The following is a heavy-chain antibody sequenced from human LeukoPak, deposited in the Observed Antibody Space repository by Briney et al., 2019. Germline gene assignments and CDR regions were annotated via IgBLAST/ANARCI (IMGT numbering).Heavy chain of an antibody. CDR3: ASLRISRFFGELLDYYGMDV. D-gene: IGHD3-10*01. CDR1: GGSISSGGYS. CDR2: IYHSGST. Sequence: SETLSLTCAVSGGSISSGGYSWSWIRQPPGKGLEWIGYIYHSGSTYYNPSLKSRVTISVNTSKNQFSLKLTSVTAADTAVYYCASLRISRFFGELLDYYGMDVWGQGNTVIISS. V-gene: IGHV4-30-2*01. J-gene: IGHJ6*01.